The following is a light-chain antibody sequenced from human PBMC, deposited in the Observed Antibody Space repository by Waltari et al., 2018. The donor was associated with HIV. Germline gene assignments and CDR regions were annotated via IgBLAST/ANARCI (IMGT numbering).Light chain of an antibody. J-gene: IGLJ2*01. CDR3: CSYAGSSNVV. CDR1: SSDVGSYNL. V-gene: IGLV2-23*01. CDR2: EGS. Sequence: QSALTQPASVSGSPGQSITISCTGTSSDVGSYNLVSWYQQHPGKAPKLMIYEGSKRPSGFSNRFSGSKSGNTASLTISGRQAEDEADYYCCSYAGSSNVVFGGGTKLTVL.